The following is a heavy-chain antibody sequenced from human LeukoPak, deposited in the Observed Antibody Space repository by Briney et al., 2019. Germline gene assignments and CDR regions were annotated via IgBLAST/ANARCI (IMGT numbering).Heavy chain of an antibody. D-gene: IGHD3-22*01. V-gene: IGHV1-46*01. J-gene: IGHJ4*02. CDR1: GYTFTSYS. CDR3: ARAYYYESRGYYEASDY. Sequence: ASVTVSFTASGYTFTSYSMYWVRQAPGQGLEWMGIINPSGGSTSYAQKFQGRVTMTRDTSTSTVYMELTSLRSEDTAVYYCARAYYYESRGYYEASDYWGQGTLVTVSS. CDR2: INPSGGST.